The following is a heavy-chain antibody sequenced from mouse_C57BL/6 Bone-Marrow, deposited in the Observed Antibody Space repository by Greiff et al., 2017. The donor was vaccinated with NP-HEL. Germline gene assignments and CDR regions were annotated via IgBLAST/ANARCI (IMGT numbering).Heavy chain of an antibody. CDR2: IYPSDSET. J-gene: IGHJ2*01. Sequence: QVQLQQPGAELVRPGSSVKLSCKASGYTFTSYWMHWVKQRPIQGLEWIGNIYPSDSETHYNQKFKDKATLPVDKSSSTAYMKLSSLTSEDSAVYYCARSWPFDYWGQGTTLTVSS. CDR3: ARSWPFDY. V-gene: IGHV1-52*01. CDR1: GYTFTSYW.